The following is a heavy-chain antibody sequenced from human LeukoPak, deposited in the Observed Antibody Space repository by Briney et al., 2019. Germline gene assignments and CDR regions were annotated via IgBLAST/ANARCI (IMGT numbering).Heavy chain of an antibody. Sequence: ASVKVSCKASGYTFTDYYMHWVRQAPGQGLEWMGCINPNSGGTHYAQKFQDWVSMTRDTSINTAYMELSSLRSDDTAVYYCARGGFWSGYPPVWGKGTTVTVSS. CDR2: INPNSGGT. D-gene: IGHD3-3*01. CDR3: ARGGFWSGYPPV. J-gene: IGHJ6*04. V-gene: IGHV1-2*04. CDR1: GYTFTDYY.